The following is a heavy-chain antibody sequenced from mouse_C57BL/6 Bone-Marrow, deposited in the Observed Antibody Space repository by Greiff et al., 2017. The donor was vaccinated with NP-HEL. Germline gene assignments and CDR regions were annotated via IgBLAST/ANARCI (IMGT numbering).Heavy chain of an antibody. Sequence: QVQLQQPGAELVRPGTSVKLSCKASGYTFTSYWMHWVKQRPGQGLEWIGVIDPSDSYTNYNQKFKGKATLTVDTSSSTAYMQLSSLTSEDSAVYYCARDRYSNYGAMDYWGQGTSVTVSS. CDR1: GYTFTSYW. CDR2: IDPSDSYT. V-gene: IGHV1-59*01. CDR3: ARDRYSNYGAMDY. D-gene: IGHD2-5*01. J-gene: IGHJ4*01.